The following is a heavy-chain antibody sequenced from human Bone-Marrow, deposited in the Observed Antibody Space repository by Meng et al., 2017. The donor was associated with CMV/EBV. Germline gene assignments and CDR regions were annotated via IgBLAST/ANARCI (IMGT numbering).Heavy chain of an antibody. D-gene: IGHD3-3*01. V-gene: IGHV3-48*03. J-gene: IGHJ3*01. Sequence: GESLKISCAASGFTFSSYEMSWIRQAPGKGLEWVSYIGSTGITIYYADSVKGRFTISRDNAKNSLYLQMNSLRAEDTAVYYCANWRAEAWGQGTMVTVSS. CDR2: IGSTGITI. CDR1: GFTFSSYE. CDR3: ANWRAEA.